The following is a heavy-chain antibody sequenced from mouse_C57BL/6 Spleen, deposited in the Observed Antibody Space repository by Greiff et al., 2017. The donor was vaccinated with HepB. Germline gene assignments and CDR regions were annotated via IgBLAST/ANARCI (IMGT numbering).Heavy chain of an antibody. V-gene: IGHV7-3*01. J-gene: IGHJ1*03. CDR2: IRNKANGYTT. CDR1: GYTFTDYY. D-gene: IGHD1-1*01. CDR3: ARSYYGSSCWYFDV. Sequence: EVQLVESGGGLVQPGGSLSLSCAASGYTFTDYYMSWVRQPPGKALEWLGFIRNKANGYTTEYSESVKGRFTISIDNSPSILYLQMNALGAEDSATSYCARSYYGSSCWYFDVWGTGTTVTVSS.